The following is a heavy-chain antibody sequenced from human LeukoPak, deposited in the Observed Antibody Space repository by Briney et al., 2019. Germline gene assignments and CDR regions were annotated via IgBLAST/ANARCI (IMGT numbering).Heavy chain of an antibody. D-gene: IGHD2-2*02. CDR3: ARGYCSSTSCYIKAWDY. V-gene: IGHV4-59*01. CDR2: IYYSGST. CDR1: GGSISSYY. Sequence: SETLSLTCTVSGGSISSYYWSWIRQPPGKGLEWIGYIYYSGSTNYNPSLKSRVTISVDTSKNQFSLKLSSVTAADTAVYYCARGYCSSTSCYIKAWDYWGQGTLVTVSS. J-gene: IGHJ4*02.